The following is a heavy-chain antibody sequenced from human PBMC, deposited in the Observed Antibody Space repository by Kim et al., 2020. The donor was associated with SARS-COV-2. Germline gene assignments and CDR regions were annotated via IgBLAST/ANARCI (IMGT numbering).Heavy chain of an antibody. Sequence: SVKVSCKASGGTFSSYAISWVRQAPGQGLEWMGGIISIFGTANYAQKFQGRVKITAEESTSTAYMELSRLRSEDTAVYYCANLAVAGPSDYWGQGTLVTVSS. V-gene: IGHV1-69*13. J-gene: IGHJ4*02. CDR1: GGTFSSYA. CDR2: IISIFGTA. D-gene: IGHD6-19*01. CDR3: ANLAVAGPSDY.